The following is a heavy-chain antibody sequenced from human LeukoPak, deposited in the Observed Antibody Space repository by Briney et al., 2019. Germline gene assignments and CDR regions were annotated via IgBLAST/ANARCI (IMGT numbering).Heavy chain of an antibody. Sequence: ASVKVSCKASGYTSTSCGISWVRQAPGQGLEWMGWISAYNGNTNYAQKLQGRVTMTTDTSTSTAYMELRSLRSDDTAVYYCARSHSSSSFHWFDPWGQGTLVTVSS. CDR1: GYTSTSCG. D-gene: IGHD6-13*01. CDR3: ARSHSSSSFHWFDP. V-gene: IGHV1-18*01. CDR2: ISAYNGNT. J-gene: IGHJ5*02.